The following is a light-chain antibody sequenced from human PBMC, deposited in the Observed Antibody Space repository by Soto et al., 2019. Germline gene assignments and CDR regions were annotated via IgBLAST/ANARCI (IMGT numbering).Light chain of an antibody. J-gene: IGLJ1*01. V-gene: IGLV2-14*01. Sequence: QSVLTQPASVSGSPGQSITISCTGTTSDVGGYNFVSWYQLHPGKAPKLMIFEVSNRPSGVSNRFSGSKSGNTASLTISGLQADDEADYYCSSYTSSGTRVFGTGTKLTVL. CDR1: TSDVGGYNF. CDR2: EVS. CDR3: SSYTSSGTRV.